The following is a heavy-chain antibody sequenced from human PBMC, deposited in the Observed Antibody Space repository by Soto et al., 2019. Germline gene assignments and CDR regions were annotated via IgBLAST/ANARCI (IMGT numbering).Heavy chain of an antibody. J-gene: IGHJ3*02. CDR3: ASGRYYGSGSRTVTDAFDI. Sequence: ASVKVSCKASGYTFTGYYMHWVRQAPGQGLEWMGWINPNSGGTNYAQKFQGRVTMTRDTSISTAYMELSRLRSDDTAVYYCASGRYYGSGSRTVTDAFDIWGQGTMVTVSS. CDR2: INPNSGGT. CDR1: GYTFTGYY. D-gene: IGHD3-10*01. V-gene: IGHV1-2*02.